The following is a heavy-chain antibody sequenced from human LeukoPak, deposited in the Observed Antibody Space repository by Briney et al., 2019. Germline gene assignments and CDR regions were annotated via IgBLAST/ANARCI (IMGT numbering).Heavy chain of an antibody. CDR2: ISYSGNT. Sequence: SETLFLSCTVSGGSISSSGVYWGWIRQPPGKGLEWIGSISYSGNTYYNPSLKSRVTISVDTSKNQFSLKLSSVTAADTAVYYCERGWGYFDYWGQGTLVTVSS. J-gene: IGHJ4*02. CDR1: GGSISSSGVY. D-gene: IGHD6-19*01. CDR3: ERGWGYFDY. V-gene: IGHV4-39*01.